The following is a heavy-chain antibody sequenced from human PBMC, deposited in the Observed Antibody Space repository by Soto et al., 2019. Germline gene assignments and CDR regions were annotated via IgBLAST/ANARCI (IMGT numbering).Heavy chain of an antibody. CDR1: GSTFTNYF. Sequence: ASVKVSSKASGSTFTNYFIHWLRQAPGQGFEGMGWINPNSHITNDVQKFQGRITITRYTSNSTAYMELRGLTYDDTAVYYCARVTRKAGNWFDPWGQGTLVTVSS. V-gene: IGHV1-2*02. CDR3: ARVTRKAGNWFDP. CDR2: INPNSHIT. J-gene: IGHJ5*02.